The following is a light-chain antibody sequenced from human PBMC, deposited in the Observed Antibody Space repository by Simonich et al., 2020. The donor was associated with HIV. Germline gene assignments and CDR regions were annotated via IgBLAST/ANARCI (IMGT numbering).Light chain of an antibody. CDR3: QQYYSTPPT. Sequence: DIVMTQSPDSLAVSLGERATINCKSSQSVLYSSNNTNYLAWYQQKPGQPPKLLIYWASTRESGVPDRFSGSGSGTDFTLTISSLHAEDVAVYYCQQYYSTPPTFGQGTKVEIK. J-gene: IGKJ1*01. V-gene: IGKV4-1*01. CDR1: QSVLYSSNNTNY. CDR2: WAS.